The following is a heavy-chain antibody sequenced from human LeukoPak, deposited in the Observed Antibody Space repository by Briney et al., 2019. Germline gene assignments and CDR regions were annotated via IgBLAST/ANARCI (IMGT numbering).Heavy chain of an antibody. Sequence: SETLSLTCAVYGGSFSGYYWSWIRQPPGKGLEWIGEINHSGSTNYNPPLKSRVTISVDTSKNQFSLKLSSVTAADTAVYYCARNGWYGFDYWGQGTLVTVSS. D-gene: IGHD6-19*01. CDR3: ARNGWYGFDY. J-gene: IGHJ4*02. CDR2: INHSGST. CDR1: GGSFSGYY. V-gene: IGHV4-34*01.